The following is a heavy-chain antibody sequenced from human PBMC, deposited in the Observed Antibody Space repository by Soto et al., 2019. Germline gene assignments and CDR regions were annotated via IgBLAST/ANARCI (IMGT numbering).Heavy chain of an antibody. CDR2: IYYSGST. Sequence: SETLSLTCTVSGGSISTYYWSWIRQPPGKGLEWIGYIYYSGSTNYNPSLKSRVTISVDTSKNQFSLKLSSVTAADTAVYYCARGEYSSSYFDYWGQGTLVTVS. J-gene: IGHJ4*02. CDR1: GGSISTYY. V-gene: IGHV4-59*01. D-gene: IGHD6-6*01. CDR3: ARGEYSSSYFDY.